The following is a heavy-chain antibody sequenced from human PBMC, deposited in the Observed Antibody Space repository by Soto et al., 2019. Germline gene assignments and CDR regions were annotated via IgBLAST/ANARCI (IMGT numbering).Heavy chain of an antibody. V-gene: IGHV3-33*01. D-gene: IGHD3-10*01. J-gene: IGHJ4*02. Sequence: GGSRRLSCAASGLSFRSFGVHWVRQAPGKGLEWVAVIWNDGNNRRYGHSVRGRYTGNSDNSKKTVYLQMDSLRGEDTAMYYCARDRELGRTSLYFDYWGLGTLVTVSS. CDR2: IWNDGNNR. CDR3: ARDRELGRTSLYFDY. CDR1: GLSFRSFG.